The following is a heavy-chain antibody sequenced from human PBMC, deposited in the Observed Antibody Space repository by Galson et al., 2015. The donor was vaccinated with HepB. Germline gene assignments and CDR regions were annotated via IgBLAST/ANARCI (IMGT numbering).Heavy chain of an antibody. V-gene: IGHV3-48*01. CDR3: AREGEQWLVPNDAFDI. CDR2: ISSSSSTI. J-gene: IGHJ3*02. CDR1: GFTFSSYS. D-gene: IGHD6-19*01. Sequence: SLRLSCAASGFTFSSYSMNWVRQAPGKGLEWVSYISSSSSTIYYADSVKGRFTISRDNAKNSLYLQMNSLRAEDTAVYYCAREGEQWLVPNDAFDIWGQGTMVTVSS.